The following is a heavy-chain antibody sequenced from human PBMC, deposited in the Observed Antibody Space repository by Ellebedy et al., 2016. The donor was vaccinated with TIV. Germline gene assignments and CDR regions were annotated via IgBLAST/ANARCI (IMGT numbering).Heavy chain of an antibody. CDR3: ARGYGDTEH. CDR2: INPNSGNT. D-gene: IGHD4-17*01. Sequence: ASVKVSCKASGYTFTGYYMHWVRQAPGQGLEWMGWINPNSGNTGYAQKFQGRVTMTRNTSISTAYMELSSLRSEDTAVYYCARGYGDTEHWGQGTLVTVSS. V-gene: IGHV1-8*02. CDR1: GYTFTGYY. J-gene: IGHJ4*02.